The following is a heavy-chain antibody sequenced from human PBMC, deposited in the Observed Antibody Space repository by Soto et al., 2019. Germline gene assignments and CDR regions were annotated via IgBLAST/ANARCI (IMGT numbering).Heavy chain of an antibody. CDR2: ISWNSGSI. V-gene: IGHV3-9*01. J-gene: IGHJ4*02. CDR1: GFTFDDYA. Sequence: DVQVVESGGGLVQPGGSLRLSCAASGFTFDDYAMHWVRQPPGKGLEWVSGISWNSGSIGYADSVKGRFTISRDNAKNSLYLQMNSLRAEDTALYYCAKDSAGGTGLFDFWGQGTLVTVSS. CDR3: AKDSAGGTGLFDF. D-gene: IGHD3-16*01.